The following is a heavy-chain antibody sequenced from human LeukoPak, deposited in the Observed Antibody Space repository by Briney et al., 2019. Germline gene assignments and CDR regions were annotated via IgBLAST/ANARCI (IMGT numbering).Heavy chain of an antibody. D-gene: IGHD3-22*01. Sequence: SETLSLTCAVYGGSFSGYYWSWIRQPPGKGLEWIGEINHSGSTNYNPSLKSRVTISVDTSKNQFSLKLSSVTAADTAVYYCARGNATMIVVTTSPFDYWGQGTLVTVSS. CDR1: GGSFSGYY. CDR2: INHSGST. CDR3: ARGNATMIVVTTSPFDY. J-gene: IGHJ4*02. V-gene: IGHV4-34*01.